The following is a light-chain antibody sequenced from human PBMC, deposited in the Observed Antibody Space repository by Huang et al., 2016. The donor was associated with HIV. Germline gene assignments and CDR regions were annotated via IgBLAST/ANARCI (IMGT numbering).Light chain of an antibody. CDR3: QQSYNTPRT. V-gene: IGKV1-39*01. Sequence: DIQMTQSPSSLSASVGDRVIITCRASQIITTHVNWYQQKPGKAPILLIYAASSLQTGVPPSFSVSGSGTDFTLTIDSLQPEDFATYYCQQSYNTPRTFGQGTKLEV. J-gene: IGKJ1*01. CDR1: QIITTH. CDR2: AAS.